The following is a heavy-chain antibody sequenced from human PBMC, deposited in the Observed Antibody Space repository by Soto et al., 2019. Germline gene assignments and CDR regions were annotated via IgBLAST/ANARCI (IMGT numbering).Heavy chain of an antibody. D-gene: IGHD3-22*01. J-gene: IGHJ3*01. Sequence: QVQLVQSGAEVKNPGASVKVSCKASGYTFTSSVMSWVRQAPGQGLEWMGWISAHTGSSEYAQRVQGRVTMTTARSTSPAYMELRSLRSDDTAVYYCARALFYQGSDSRGYSFAAFDFCGPGTLVTVSS. CDR1: GYTFTSSV. V-gene: IGHV1-18*01. CDR2: ISAHTGSS. CDR3: ARALFYQGSDSRGYSFAAFDF.